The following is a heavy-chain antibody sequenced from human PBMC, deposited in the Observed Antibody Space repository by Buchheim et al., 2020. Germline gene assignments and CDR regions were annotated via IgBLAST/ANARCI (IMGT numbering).Heavy chain of an antibody. CDR3: ARRHGYNFIGVRYFDL. J-gene: IGHJ2*01. CDR1: GGSFSGYY. V-gene: IGHV4-34*01. Sequence: QVQLQQWGAGLLKPSETLSLTCAVYGGSFSGYYWSWIRQPPGKGLEWIGEINHSGSTNYNPSLKSRVTISVDTSKNPFSLKLSSVTAADTAVYYCARRHGYNFIGVRYFDLWGRGTL. CDR2: INHSGST. D-gene: IGHD5-24*01.